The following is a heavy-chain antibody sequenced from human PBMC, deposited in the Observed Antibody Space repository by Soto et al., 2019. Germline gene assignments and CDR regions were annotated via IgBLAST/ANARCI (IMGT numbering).Heavy chain of an antibody. CDR3: ARQKSVAVAGTWYYYYGMDV. D-gene: IGHD6-19*01. CDR2: IYPGDSDT. Sequence: GESLNISCKGSGYSFTSYWIGWVRQMPGKGLEWMGIIYPGDSDTRYSPSFQGQVTISADKSISTAYLQWSSLKASDTAMYYCARQKSVAVAGTWYYYYGMDVWGQGTTVTVSS. CDR1: GYSFTSYW. V-gene: IGHV5-51*01. J-gene: IGHJ6*02.